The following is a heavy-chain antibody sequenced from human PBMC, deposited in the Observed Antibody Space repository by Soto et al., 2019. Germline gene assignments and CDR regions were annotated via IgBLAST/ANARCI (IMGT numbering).Heavy chain of an antibody. V-gene: IGHV3-23*01. CDR2: ISGSAITT. Sequence: EVQLLDSGGGLVQPGGSLRLSCAASGFTFSSYAMSWVRQAPGKGLAWVSAISGSAITTYYADSVKGRFTISRDNSKNTVYLQMNSLRAEDTAIYDCAKVIVARGGMDVWGRGTTVTVSS. J-gene: IGHJ6*02. CDR1: GFTFSSYA. CDR3: AKVIVARGGMDV. D-gene: IGHD6-6*01.